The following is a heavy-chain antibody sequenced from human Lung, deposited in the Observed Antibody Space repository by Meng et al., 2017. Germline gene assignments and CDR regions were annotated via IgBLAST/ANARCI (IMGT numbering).Heavy chain of an antibody. J-gene: IGHJ2*01. V-gene: IGHV4-39*07. CDR1: GGSISSISYY. CDR3: ARGQKGYFDL. Sequence: QLEDLGPVVVQPSETLPLTFTVLGGSISSISYYWGWIRQPPGKGLEWIGSIYYSGSTYYNPSLKSRITISVDTSKNQFSLKLSSVTAADTAVYYCARGQKGYFDLWGRGTLVTVSS. CDR2: IYYSGST.